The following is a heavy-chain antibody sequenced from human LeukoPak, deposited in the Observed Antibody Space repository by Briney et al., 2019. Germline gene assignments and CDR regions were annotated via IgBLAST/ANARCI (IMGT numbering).Heavy chain of an antibody. CDR3: ARDRVGGRYYYGMDV. D-gene: IGHD3-16*01. J-gene: IGHJ6*02. CDR2: ISSTSTTL. CDR1: GFTFSSYS. Sequence: QTGGSLRLSCAASGFTFSSYSVNWVRQAPGEGLQWVSFISSTSTTLYYADSVRGRFTISRDDAKNSLYLQMNSLRVEDTAVYYCARDRVGGRYYYGMDVWGLGTTVTVSS. V-gene: IGHV3-48*04.